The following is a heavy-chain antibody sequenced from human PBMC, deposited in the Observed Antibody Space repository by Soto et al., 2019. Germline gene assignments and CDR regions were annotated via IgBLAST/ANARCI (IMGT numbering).Heavy chain of an antibody. D-gene: IGHD6-13*01. V-gene: IGHV3-23*01. J-gene: IGHJ6*02. CDR2: ISGSGGST. Sequence: GGSLRLSCAASGFTFSSYAMSWVRQAPGKGLEWVSAISGSGGSTYYADSVKGRFTISRDNSKNTLYLQMNSLRAEDTAVYYCAKVTIAAARIFNYGMDVWGQGTTVTVSS. CDR1: GFTFSSYA. CDR3: AKVTIAAARIFNYGMDV.